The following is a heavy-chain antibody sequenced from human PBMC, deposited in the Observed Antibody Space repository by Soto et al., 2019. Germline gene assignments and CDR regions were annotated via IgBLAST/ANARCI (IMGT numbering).Heavy chain of an antibody. CDR3: ARESEDLTSNFDY. V-gene: IGHV3-21*06. J-gene: IGHJ4*02. Sequence: GGSLRLSCAASGFTFTRYSMNWVRQAPGKGLEWVSSISSTTHYIYYADSMRGRFTISRDNAKNAVYLEMNSLRAEDTAVYYCARESEDLTSNFDYWGQGALVTVSS. CDR2: ISSTTHYI. CDR1: GFTFTRYS.